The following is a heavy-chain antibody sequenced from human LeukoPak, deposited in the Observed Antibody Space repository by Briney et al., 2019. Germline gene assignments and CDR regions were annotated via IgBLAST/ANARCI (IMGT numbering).Heavy chain of an antibody. D-gene: IGHD3-10*01. CDR2: IDWDDDK. Sequence: SGPALVKPTQTLTLTCTFSGFSLRINGMCVSWIRQPPGKALEWLARIDWDDDKYSSTSLKTRLSISKDTSKNQVVLTMTNVDPVDTATYYCARAYYYGSGSYYFDYWGQGTLVTVSS. CDR3: ARAYYYGSGSYYFDY. V-gene: IGHV2-70*11. J-gene: IGHJ4*02. CDR1: GFSLRINGMC.